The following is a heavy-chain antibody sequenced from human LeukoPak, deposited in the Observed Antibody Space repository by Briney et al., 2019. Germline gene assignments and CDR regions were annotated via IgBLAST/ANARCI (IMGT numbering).Heavy chain of an antibody. CDR1: GGPFSGYY. D-gene: IGHD6-13*01. CDR3: ARSPGYSSSWLNAFDI. J-gene: IGHJ3*02. V-gene: IGHV4-34*01. CDR2: INHSGST. Sequence: PSETLSLTCAVYGGPFSGYYWSWIRQPPGKGLEWIGEINHSGSTNYNPSLKSRVTISVDTSKNQFSLKLSSVTAADTAVYYCARSPGYSSSWLNAFDIWGQGTMVTVSS.